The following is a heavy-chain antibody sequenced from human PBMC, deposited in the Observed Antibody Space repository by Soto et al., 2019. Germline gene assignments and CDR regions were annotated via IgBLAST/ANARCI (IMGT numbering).Heavy chain of an antibody. V-gene: IGHV4-34*01. D-gene: IGHD6-19*01. CDR2: INHSGST. Sequence: SETLSLTCAVYGGSFSGYYWSWIRQPPGKGLEWIGEINHSGSTNYIPSLKSRVTISVDTSKNQFSLKLSSVTAADTAVYYCARGLYFWLAVAGPGCDFDYRAQRNLVPVSS. CDR1: GGSFSGYY. J-gene: IGHJ4*02. CDR3: ARGLYFWLAVAGPGCDFDY.